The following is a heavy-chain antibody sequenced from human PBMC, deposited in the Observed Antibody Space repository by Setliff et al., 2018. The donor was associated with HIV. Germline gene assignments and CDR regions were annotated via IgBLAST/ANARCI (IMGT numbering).Heavy chain of an antibody. Sequence: SETLSLTCTVSGGSISRGAYYWSWIRQHPGKGLEWIAYINNSGRIYYNPSLKSRVTISVDTSKNQFSLKLSSVTAADTAFYYCARRNSIITFGGIIARPPEYWGQGTLVTVSS. CDR3: ARRNSIITFGGIIARPPEY. CDR2: INNSGRI. V-gene: IGHV4-31*03. J-gene: IGHJ4*02. D-gene: IGHD3-16*01. CDR1: GGSISRGAYY.